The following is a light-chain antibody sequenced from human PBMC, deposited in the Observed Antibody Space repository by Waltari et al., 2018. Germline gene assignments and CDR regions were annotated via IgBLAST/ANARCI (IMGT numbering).Light chain of an antibody. Sequence: EIVLTQSPGTLSLSPGERATLSCRASQSVSSSYLAWYQQKPGQAPRLLIYAASRRATGIPDRFSGSGSGTDFTLTISRLEPEDFAVYYCQQYGSSQVTFGQGTKLEIK. J-gene: IGKJ2*01. CDR2: AAS. V-gene: IGKV3-20*01. CDR1: QSVSSSY. CDR3: QQYGSSQVT.